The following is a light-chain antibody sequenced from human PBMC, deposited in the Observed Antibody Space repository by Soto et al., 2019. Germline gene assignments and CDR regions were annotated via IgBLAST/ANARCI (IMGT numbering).Light chain of an antibody. CDR3: QKYNSAPLT. CDR1: QGIGVY. CDR2: AAS. J-gene: IGKJ4*01. Sequence: DIQMTQSPSSLSASFGDRVTITCRASQGIGVYLAWFQQKPGNAPKLLIYAASTLQSGVPSRFSGSGSGTDFTLTISGIQPEDVATYYCQKYNSAPLTFGGGTKVEIK. V-gene: IGKV1-27*01.